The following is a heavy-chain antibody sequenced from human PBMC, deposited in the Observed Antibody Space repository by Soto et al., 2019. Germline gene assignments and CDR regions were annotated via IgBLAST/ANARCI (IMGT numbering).Heavy chain of an antibody. V-gene: IGHV3-23*01. J-gene: IGHJ4*02. D-gene: IGHD1-26*01. CDR1: GFTFSSYA. CDR2: ISGSGGST. CDR3: ARRGSGSYYDY. Sequence: EVQLLESGGGLVQPGGSLRLSCAASGFTFSSYAIRWVRQAPVKGLEWVPAISGSGGSTYYADSVKGRFTISRDNSKNTLYLQMNSLRAEDTPVYYCARRGSGSYYDYWGQGTLVTVSS.